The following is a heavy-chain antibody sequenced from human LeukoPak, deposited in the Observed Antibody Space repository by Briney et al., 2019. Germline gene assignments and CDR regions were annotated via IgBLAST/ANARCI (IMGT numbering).Heavy chain of an antibody. CDR1: GYTFTSYG. Sequence: ASVKVSCKASGYTFTSYGISWVRQAPGQGLEWMGWISAYNGNTNYPQKLQGRVTMTTDTSTSTAYMDLRSLRSDDTAVYYCAMVRGLVSWFDPWGQGTLVTVSS. CDR3: AMVRGLVSWFDP. D-gene: IGHD3-10*01. CDR2: ISAYNGNT. V-gene: IGHV1-18*01. J-gene: IGHJ5*02.